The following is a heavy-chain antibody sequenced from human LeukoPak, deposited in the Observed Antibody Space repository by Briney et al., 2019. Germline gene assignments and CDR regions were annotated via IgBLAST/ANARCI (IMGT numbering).Heavy chain of an antibody. V-gene: IGHV4-34*01. Sequence: PSETLSLTCAVYGGSFSGYYWSWIRQPPGKGLEWIGEINHSGSTNYSPSLKSRVTISVDTSKNQFSLKLSSVTAADTAVYYCARFWSGVDYLDYWGQGTLVTVSS. CDR1: GGSFSGYY. CDR2: INHSGST. D-gene: IGHD2-8*01. J-gene: IGHJ4*02. CDR3: ARFWSGVDYLDY.